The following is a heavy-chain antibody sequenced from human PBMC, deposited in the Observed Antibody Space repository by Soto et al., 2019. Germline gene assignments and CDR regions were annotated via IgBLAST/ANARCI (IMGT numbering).Heavy chain of an antibody. CDR2: IKQDGSEK. D-gene: IGHD4-17*01. CDR1: GFSFSSFW. V-gene: IGHV3-7*03. Sequence: EVQLVEAGGGLVQPGGSLRLSCTTSGFSFSSFWMIWVRQAPGKGLEWVATIKQDGSEKHYVDSVKGRFTVSRDNAEKSLYLQMDSLRPDDTAVYYCVRGYSDYTDYFDYWGQGALVTVSS. J-gene: IGHJ4*02. CDR3: VRGYSDYTDYFDY.